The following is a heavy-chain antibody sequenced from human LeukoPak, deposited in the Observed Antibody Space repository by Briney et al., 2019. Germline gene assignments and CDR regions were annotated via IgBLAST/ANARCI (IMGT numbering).Heavy chain of an antibody. V-gene: IGHV1-69*01. CDR1: GGTFSSYA. D-gene: IGHD6-19*01. CDR3: ARGEGSGWFLADYYYMDV. J-gene: IGHJ6*03. Sequence: ASVKVPCKASGGTFSSYAISWVRQAPGQGLEWMGGIIPIFGTANYAQKFQGRVTITADESTSTAYMELSSLRSEDTAVYYCARGEGSGWFLADYYYMDVWGKGTTVTVSS. CDR2: IIPIFGTA.